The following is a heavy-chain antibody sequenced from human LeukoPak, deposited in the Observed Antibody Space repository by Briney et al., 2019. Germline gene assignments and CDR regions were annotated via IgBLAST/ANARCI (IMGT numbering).Heavy chain of an antibody. Sequence: GGSLRLSCAASGFTFSDYYMSWIRQAPGKGLEWVSYISSSGSTIYYADSVKGRFTISRDNAKNSLYLQMNSLRAEDTAVYYCARRRCSGGSCYSDFDYWGQGTLVTVSS. V-gene: IGHV3-11*01. D-gene: IGHD2-15*01. CDR1: GFTFSDYY. CDR2: ISSSGSTI. CDR3: ARRRCSGGSCYSDFDY. J-gene: IGHJ4*02.